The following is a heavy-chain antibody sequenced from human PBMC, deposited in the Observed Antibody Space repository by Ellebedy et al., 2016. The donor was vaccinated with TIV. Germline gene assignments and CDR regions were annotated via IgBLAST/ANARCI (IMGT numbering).Heavy chain of an antibody. V-gene: IGHV3-30-3*01. CDR3: ARGDLWGVAVPGTVDY. CDR2: ISFDGTST. Sequence: PGGSLRLSCVASGFTFSSYWMSLVRQAPGKGMEWVSFISFDGTSTYYADSVKGRFTISRDNSKTTLYLQMTSLRAEDTAVYYCARGDLWGVAVPGTVDYWGQGTLVTVSS. CDR1: GFTFSSYW. D-gene: IGHD6-19*01. J-gene: IGHJ4*02.